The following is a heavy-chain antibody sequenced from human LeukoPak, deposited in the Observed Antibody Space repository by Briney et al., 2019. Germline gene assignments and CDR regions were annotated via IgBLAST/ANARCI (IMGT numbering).Heavy chain of an antibody. CDR1: GFTFDDYA. CDR3: AKDISHYYGSGSYADY. D-gene: IGHD3-10*01. V-gene: IGHV3-9*01. Sequence: PGTSLRLSCAASGFTFDDYAMHWVRQAPGKGLEWVSGINWNSGSIGYADSVKGRFTISRDNAKNSLYLQMNSLRAEDTALYYCAKDISHYYGSGSYADYWGQGTLVTVSS. J-gene: IGHJ4*02. CDR2: INWNSGSI.